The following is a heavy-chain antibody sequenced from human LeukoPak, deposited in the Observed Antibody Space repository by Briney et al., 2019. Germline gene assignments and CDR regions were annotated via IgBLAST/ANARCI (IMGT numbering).Heavy chain of an antibody. CDR1: GFTFSSYA. CDR2: ISYDGNNK. D-gene: IGHD1-14*01. J-gene: IGHJ2*01. Sequence: GGSLRLSCAASGFTFSSYAMHWVRQAPGKGLEWVAVISYDGNNKYYADSVKGRFTISRDNAKNSLYLQMNSLRAEDTAVYYCARPLEGTGGNWYFDLWGRGTLVTVSS. CDR3: ARPLEGTGGNWYFDL. V-gene: IGHV3-30*03.